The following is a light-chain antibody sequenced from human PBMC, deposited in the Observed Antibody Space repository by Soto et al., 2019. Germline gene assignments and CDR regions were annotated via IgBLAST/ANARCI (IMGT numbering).Light chain of an antibody. CDR2: DIN. CDR1: SSDVGGYKY. V-gene: IGLV2-11*01. Sequence: QSVLTQPRSVSGSPGQSVTISCTGTSSDVGGYKYVSWYQQHPGKAPKLMIYDINERPSGVPDRFSGSKSGNTASLTISGLQPEDEADYYCCSYAGSYTVIFGGGTKLTVL. J-gene: IGLJ2*01. CDR3: CSYAGSYTVI.